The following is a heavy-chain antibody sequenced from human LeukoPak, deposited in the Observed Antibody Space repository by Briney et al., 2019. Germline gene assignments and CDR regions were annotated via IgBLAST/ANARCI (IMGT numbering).Heavy chain of an antibody. CDR1: GGSFSDYY. Sequence: SETLSLTCGVRGGSFSDYYWSWIRQSPGVGLEWIGEINHSGSTNYNPSLQSRVTISVDTPKNQFSLKLSSLTAADTAVYYCARVGTYTSSWYRFKYCDYWGQGTLVTVSS. V-gene: IGHV4-34*01. CDR3: ARVGTYTSSWYRFKYCDY. D-gene: IGHD6-13*01. J-gene: IGHJ4*02. CDR2: INHSGST.